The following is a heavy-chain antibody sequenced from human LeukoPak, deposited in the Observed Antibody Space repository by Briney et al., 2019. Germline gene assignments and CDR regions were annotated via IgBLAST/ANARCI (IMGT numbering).Heavy chain of an antibody. CDR2: IYYSGST. J-gene: IGHJ3*02. CDR1: GGSITSGNYY. CDR3: ARPDQRGYSYGYPAFDI. V-gene: IGHV4-39*01. D-gene: IGHD5-18*01. Sequence: SETLSLTCTVSGGSITSGNYYWGWIRQPPGKGLEWIGSIYYSGSTYYNPSLKSRVTIFIDTSKNQFSLKLLSVTAADTAVYYCARPDQRGYSYGYPAFDIWGQGTMVTVSS.